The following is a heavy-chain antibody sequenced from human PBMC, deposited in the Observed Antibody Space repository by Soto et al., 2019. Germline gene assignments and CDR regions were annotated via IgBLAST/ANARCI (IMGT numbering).Heavy chain of an antibody. J-gene: IGHJ5*02. Sequence: SETLSLTCTVSGASISTYYWSWIRQPPGKGLEWIGYISYSGSTNYNPSLKSRVTISVDASKNQISLQVRSATAADAAVYYCARDLKEYCSDGKCNWLDPWGQGTLVTAPQ. D-gene: IGHD2-15*01. CDR1: GASISTYY. CDR3: ARDLKEYCSDGKCNWLDP. V-gene: IGHV4-59*01. CDR2: ISYSGST.